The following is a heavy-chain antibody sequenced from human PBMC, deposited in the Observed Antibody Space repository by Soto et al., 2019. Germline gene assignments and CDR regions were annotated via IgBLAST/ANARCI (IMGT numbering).Heavy chain of an antibody. CDR1: GYTFTSYY. V-gene: IGHV1-46*01. Sequence: QVQLVQSGAEVKKPGASVKVSCKASGYTFTSYYMHWVRQAPGQGLEWMGIINPSGGSTSYAQKFLVRVTMNRDAYTSTGHMELSSLRSDETAVYCCAGDLWGGDPGRNYYCFCGIDVLGQGTTVTVSS. CDR3: AGDLWGGDPGRNYYCFCGIDV. CDR2: INPSGGST. J-gene: IGHJ6*01. D-gene: IGHD3-10*01.